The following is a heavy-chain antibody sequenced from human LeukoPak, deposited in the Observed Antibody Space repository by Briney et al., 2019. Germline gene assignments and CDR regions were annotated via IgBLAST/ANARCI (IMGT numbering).Heavy chain of an antibody. Sequence: GASVKVSCKASGYTFTSSDINWVRQATGQGLEWMGWMNPNTGNTEYAQKFQGRVTMTSNTSISTAYMELSSLRSEDTAVYYCARDQFSDKYYYYGMDVWGQGTTVTVSS. D-gene: IGHD3-3*01. CDR2: MNPNTGNT. CDR3: ARDQFSDKYYYYGMDV. J-gene: IGHJ6*02. CDR1: GYTFTSSD. V-gene: IGHV1-8*01.